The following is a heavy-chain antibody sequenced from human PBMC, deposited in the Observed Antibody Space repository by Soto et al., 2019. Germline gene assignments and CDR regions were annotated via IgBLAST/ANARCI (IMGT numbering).Heavy chain of an antibody. CDR3: ARESVVLRAFDI. J-gene: IGHJ3*02. V-gene: IGHV1-3*01. CDR1: GYTFTSYA. D-gene: IGHD2-15*01. CDR2: INAGNGNT. Sequence: ASVKVSCKASGYTFTSYAMHWVRQAPGQRLEWMGWINAGNGNTKYSQKFQGRVTITRDTSASTAYMELSSLRSEDTAVYYCARESVVLRAFDIWGQGTRVTVS.